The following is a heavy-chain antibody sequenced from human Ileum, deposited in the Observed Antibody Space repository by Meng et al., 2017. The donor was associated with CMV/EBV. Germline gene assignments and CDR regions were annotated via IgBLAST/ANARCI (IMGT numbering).Heavy chain of an antibody. J-gene: IGHJ4*02. CDR3: AWGYDFWNAYNPHHLDY. D-gene: IGHD3-3*01. Sequence: KVSCKASGYSFTSHWVAWVRQMPGKGLEWMGIIYPGDSDTRYSPSFQGQVTISADKSISTAYLQWSSLKASDTAIYYCAWGYDFWNAYNPHHLDYWGQGTLVTVSS. CDR2: IYPGDSDT. CDR1: GYSFTSHW. V-gene: IGHV5-51*01.